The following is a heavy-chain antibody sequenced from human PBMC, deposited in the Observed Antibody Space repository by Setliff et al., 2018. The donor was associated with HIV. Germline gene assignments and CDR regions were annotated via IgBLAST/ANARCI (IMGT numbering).Heavy chain of an antibody. V-gene: IGHV3-48*01. Sequence: GESLKISCAASGFTFSSYAMTWVRQAPGKGLEWVSYISSSSSAIYYADSVKGRFTISRDNAKNSLYLQMNSLRAEDTAVYYCARDLSSGPAYWGQGTLVTVSS. CDR3: ARDLSSGPAY. CDR2: ISSSSSAI. D-gene: IGHD3-22*01. J-gene: IGHJ4*02. CDR1: GFTFSSYA.